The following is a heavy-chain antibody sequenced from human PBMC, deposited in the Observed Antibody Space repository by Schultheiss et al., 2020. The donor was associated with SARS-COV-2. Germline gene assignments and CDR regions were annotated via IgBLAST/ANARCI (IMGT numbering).Heavy chain of an antibody. CDR1: GFTFSSYA. D-gene: IGHD6-19*01. CDR2: ISYDGSNK. V-gene: IGHV3-30*07. J-gene: IGHJ6*02. CDR3: ARDGASIAVAGDYYYGMDV. Sequence: GGSLRLSCAASGFTFSSYAMHWVRQAPGKGLEWVAVISYDGSNKYYADSVKGRFTISRDNSKNTLYLQMSSLRAEDTAVYYCARDGASIAVAGDYYYGMDVWGQGTTVTVSS.